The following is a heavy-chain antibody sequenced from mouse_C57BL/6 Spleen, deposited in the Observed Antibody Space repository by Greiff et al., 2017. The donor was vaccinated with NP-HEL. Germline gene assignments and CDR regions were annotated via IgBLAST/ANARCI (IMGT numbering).Heavy chain of an antibody. J-gene: IGHJ2*01. CDR2: IYPRSGNT. CDR1: GYTFTSYG. CDR3: AREGSSPFDY. D-gene: IGHD1-1*01. V-gene: IGHV1-81*01. Sequence: VKLMESGAELARPGASVKLSCKASGYTFTSYGISWVKQRTGQGLEWIGEIYPRSGNTYYNEKFKGKATLTADKSSSTAYMELRSLTSEDSAVYFCAREGSSPFDYWGQGTTLTVSS.